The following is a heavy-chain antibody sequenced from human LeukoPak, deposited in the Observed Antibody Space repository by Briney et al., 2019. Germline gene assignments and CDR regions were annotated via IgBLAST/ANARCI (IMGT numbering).Heavy chain of an antibody. CDR3: ARRWYYYDSSGYAFDI. CDR2: IYYSGST. Sequence: PSETLSLTCTVSGGSISSSSYYWGWIRQPPGKGLEWIGSIYYSGSTYYNPSLKSRVTISVDTSKNQFSLKLSSVTAADTAVYYCARRWYYYDSSGYAFDIWGQGTMVTVSS. J-gene: IGHJ3*02. V-gene: IGHV4-39*07. CDR1: GGSISSSSYY. D-gene: IGHD3-22*01.